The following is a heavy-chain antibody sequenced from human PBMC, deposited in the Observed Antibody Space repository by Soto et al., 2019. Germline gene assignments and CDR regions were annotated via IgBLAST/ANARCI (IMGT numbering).Heavy chain of an antibody. CDR2: IYGGGDT. Sequence: EEQLVETGGKLVQPGGSLRLSCVVSGFTVSSNYMSWLRQAPGGGLEWVSSIYGGGDTFYADSVKGRFTISKDSSQNTLYLQMSSLKADDSAVYYCARDRWGWEKGGYPHSNGMIVWGQGTTVTVSS. V-gene: IGHV3-53*02. J-gene: IGHJ6*02. D-gene: IGHD5-12*01. CDR3: ARDRWGWEKGGYPHSNGMIV. CDR1: GFTVSSNY.